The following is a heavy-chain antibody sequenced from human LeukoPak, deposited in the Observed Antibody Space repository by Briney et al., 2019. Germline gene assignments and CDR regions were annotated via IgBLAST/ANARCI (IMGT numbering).Heavy chain of an antibody. D-gene: IGHD2-2*01. CDR3: AKGRDKYQLLSKNWFDP. J-gene: IGHJ5*02. CDR2: ISWNSGSI. CDR1: GFTFDDYA. Sequence: GGSLRLSCAASGFTFDDYAMHWVRQAPGKGLEWVSGISWNSGSIGYADSVKGRFTISRDNAKNSLYLQMNSLRAEDTALYYCAKGRDKYQLLSKNWFDPWGQGALVTVSS. V-gene: IGHV3-9*01.